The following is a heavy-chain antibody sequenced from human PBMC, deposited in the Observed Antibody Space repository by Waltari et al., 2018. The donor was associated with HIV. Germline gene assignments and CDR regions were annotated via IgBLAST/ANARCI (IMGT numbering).Heavy chain of an antibody. CDR1: GYTFNAYY. V-gene: IGHV1-2*06. J-gene: IGHJ5*02. D-gene: IGHD1-26*01. CDR2: INPNSGGT. CDR3: ARRGSSGSYWFDP. Sequence: QVQLVQSGAEVKKRGASVKVYCKASGYTFNAYYMHWVRQAPGQGLEWMGRINPNSGGTNYAQKFQGRVTMTRDTSISTAYMELSRLRSDDTAVYYCARRGSSGSYWFDPWGQGTLVTVSS.